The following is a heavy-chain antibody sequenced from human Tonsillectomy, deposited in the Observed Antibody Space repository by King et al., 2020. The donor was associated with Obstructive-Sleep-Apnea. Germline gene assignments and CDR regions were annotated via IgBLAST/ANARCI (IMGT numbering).Heavy chain of an antibody. CDR2: ISSSISTI. CDR1: GITFSSYS. D-gene: IGHD3-3*01. J-gene: IGHJ6*02. Sequence: DVQLVESGGGLVQPGGSLRLSCAASGITFSSYSMNWVRQAPGKGLEWVSYISSSISTIYYADSVKGRFTISRDNAKNSLYLQMNSLRAEDTAVYYCARDSSFTIFGAVYEAVDVWGQGTTVTVSS. CDR3: ARDSSFTIFGAVYEAVDV. V-gene: IGHV3-48*04.